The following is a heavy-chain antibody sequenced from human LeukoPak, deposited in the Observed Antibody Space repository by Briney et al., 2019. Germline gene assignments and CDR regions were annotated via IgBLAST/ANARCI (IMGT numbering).Heavy chain of an antibody. Sequence: GGSLRLSCAASGFTFSNYWMSWVRQAPGKGLEWVANIKEDGSEKYYVDSVKGRFTISRDNAKKSLYLQINSLRAEDTAVYYCARGSRLGVVGRDAFDIWGQGTMVTVSS. D-gene: IGHD3-3*01. V-gene: IGHV3-7*01. J-gene: IGHJ3*02. CDR1: GFTFSNYW. CDR2: IKEDGSEK. CDR3: ARGSRLGVVGRDAFDI.